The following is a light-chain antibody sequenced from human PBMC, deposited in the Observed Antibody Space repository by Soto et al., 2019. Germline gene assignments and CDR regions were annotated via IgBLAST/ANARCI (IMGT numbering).Light chain of an antibody. CDR1: QSIINNY. CDR3: HQYGSTPPYT. J-gene: IGKJ2*01. Sequence: EVVLTQSPGTLSLSPGERATLSCRASQSIINNYLAWYQQRPCQAPRLLIYGSSDRATGIPGRFSGSGSGTDFTLTISRLEPEDFSVYYCHQYGSTPPYTFGQGTKVEI. V-gene: IGKV3-20*01. CDR2: GSS.